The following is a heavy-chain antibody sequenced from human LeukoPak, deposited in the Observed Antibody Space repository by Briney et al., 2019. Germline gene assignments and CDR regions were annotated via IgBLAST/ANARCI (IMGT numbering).Heavy chain of an antibody. J-gene: IGHJ6*03. V-gene: IGHV3-74*01. CDR3: ARAYSERYGLGYYYMDV. D-gene: IGHD1-26*01. CDR1: GFTFSSYW. Sequence: PGGSLRLSCAASGFTFSSYWMHWVRQAPGKGLVWVSRINSDGSSTSYADSVKGRFTISRDNAKNTLYLQMNSLRAEDTAVYYCARAYSERYGLGYYYMDVWGKGTTVTISS. CDR2: INSDGSST.